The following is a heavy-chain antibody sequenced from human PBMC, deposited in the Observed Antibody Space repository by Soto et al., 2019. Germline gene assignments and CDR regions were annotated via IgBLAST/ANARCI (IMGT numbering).Heavy chain of an antibody. CDR3: ARDLGDIAVAGSNFDY. J-gene: IGHJ4*02. CDR2: IGAYNGNT. CDR1: GYTFTSYG. D-gene: IGHD6-19*01. V-gene: IGHV1-18*01. Sequence: GASVKVSCKASGYTFTSYGISWVRQAPGQGLEWMGWIGAYNGNTNYAQKLQGRVTMTTDTSTSTAYMELRSLRSDDTAVYYCARDLGDIAVAGSNFDYWGQRTLVTVSS.